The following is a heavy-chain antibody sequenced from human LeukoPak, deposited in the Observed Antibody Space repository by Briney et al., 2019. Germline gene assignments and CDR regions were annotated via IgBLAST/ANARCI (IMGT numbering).Heavy chain of an antibody. V-gene: IGHV3-11*01. CDR2: ISSSGSTI. CDR1: GFTFSDYY. J-gene: IGHJ4*02. CDR3: ARIGAEWLRLEPKRRTYYFDY. D-gene: IGHD5-12*01. Sequence: GGSLRLSCAASGFTFSDYYMSWIRQAPGKGLEWVSYISSSGSTIYYADSVKGRFTISRDNAKNSLYLQMNSLRAEDTAVYYCARIGAEWLRLEPKRRTYYFDYWGQGTLVTVSS.